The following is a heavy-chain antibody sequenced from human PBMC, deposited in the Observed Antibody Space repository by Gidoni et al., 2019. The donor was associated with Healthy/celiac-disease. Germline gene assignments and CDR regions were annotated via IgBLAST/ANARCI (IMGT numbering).Heavy chain of an antibody. D-gene: IGHD1-7*01. CDR3: ARLPLPRVELPVY. Sequence: QLQLQESGPGLVKPSETLSLTCPVSGGSISSSSYYWGWIRQPPGKGLEWIGSIYYSGSTYYNPSLKSRVTISVDTSKNQFSLKLSSVTAADTAVYYCARLPLPRVELPVYWGQGTLVTVSS. CDR2: IYYSGST. V-gene: IGHV4-39*01. J-gene: IGHJ4*02. CDR1: GGSISSSSYY.